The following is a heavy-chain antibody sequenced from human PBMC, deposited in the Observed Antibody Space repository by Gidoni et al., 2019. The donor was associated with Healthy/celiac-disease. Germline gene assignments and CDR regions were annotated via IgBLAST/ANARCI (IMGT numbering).Heavy chain of an antibody. V-gene: IGHV1-46*03. CDR1: GYTFTSYY. J-gene: IGHJ4*02. Sequence: QVQLVQSGAEVKKPGASVKVSCKASGYTFTSYYMHWVRQAPGQGLEWMGIINPSGGSTSYAQKFQGRVTMTRDTSTSTVYMELSSLRSEDTAVYYCARTYCSSTSCYWGYFDYWGQGTLVTVSS. CDR2: INPSGGST. D-gene: IGHD2-2*01. CDR3: ARTYCSSTSCYWGYFDY.